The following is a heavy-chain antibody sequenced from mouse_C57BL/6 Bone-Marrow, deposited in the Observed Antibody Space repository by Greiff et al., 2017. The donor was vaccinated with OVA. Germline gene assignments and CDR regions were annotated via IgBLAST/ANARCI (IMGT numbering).Heavy chain of an antibody. V-gene: IGHV1-54*01. Sequence: VQLQQSGAELVRPGTSVTVSCKASGYAFTNYLLEWVKQRPGQGLAWIGVINPGSGGTHYNEKFKGKATLTADKSYSTAYMQLSSLTSEDSAVYFCSRLNYYGSSDAMDYGGQGTSVTVSS. D-gene: IGHD1-1*01. J-gene: IGHJ4*01. CDR1: GYAFTNYL. CDR3: SRLNYYGSSDAMDY. CDR2: INPGSGGT.